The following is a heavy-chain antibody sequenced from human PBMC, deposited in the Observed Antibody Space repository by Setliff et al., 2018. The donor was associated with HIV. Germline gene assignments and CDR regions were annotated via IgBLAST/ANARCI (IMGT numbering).Heavy chain of an antibody. V-gene: IGHV3-48*03. J-gene: IGHJ4*02. CDR3: AKDPRAAVAQICDY. CDR1: GFSFSIYE. D-gene: IGHD6-19*01. CDR2: ISSNGGDK. Sequence: PGGSLRLSCAASGFSFSIYEMNWVRQVPGKGLEWVAYISSNGGDKYYADSVRGRFTLSRDNAMNSLSLEMNSLRAEDTAVYYCAKDPRAAVAQICDYWGQGTLVTVSS.